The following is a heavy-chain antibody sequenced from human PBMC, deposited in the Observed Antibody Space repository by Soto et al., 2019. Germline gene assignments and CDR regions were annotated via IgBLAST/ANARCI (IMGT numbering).Heavy chain of an antibody. CDR1: GGSISSGDYY. J-gene: IGHJ6*02. D-gene: IGHD3-10*01. V-gene: IGHV4-30-4*01. CDR2: IYYSGST. CDR3: ARAGGSALDYYYGMDV. Sequence: QVQLQESGPGLVKPSQTLSLTCTVSGGSISSGDYYWSWIRQPPGKGLEWIGYIYYSGSTYYNPSLKSRVTISVDTSKNQFSLKLSSVTAADTAVYYCARAGGSALDYYYGMDVWGQGTTVTASS.